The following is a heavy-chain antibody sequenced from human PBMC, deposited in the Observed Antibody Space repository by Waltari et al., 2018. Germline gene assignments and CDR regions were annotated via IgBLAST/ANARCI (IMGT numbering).Heavy chain of an antibody. D-gene: IGHD3-16*01. Sequence: QVQLQESGPGLVKPSETLSLTCTVSGGSISSYYWSWIRQPPGKGLEWIGYIYYSGSTNYNPSLKSRVTISVDTAKNQFSLKLSSVTAADTAVYYCAREDLYTPYPNWYFDLWGRGTLVTVSS. CDR2: IYYSGST. CDR1: GGSISSYY. CDR3: AREDLYTPYPNWYFDL. J-gene: IGHJ2*01. V-gene: IGHV4-59*01.